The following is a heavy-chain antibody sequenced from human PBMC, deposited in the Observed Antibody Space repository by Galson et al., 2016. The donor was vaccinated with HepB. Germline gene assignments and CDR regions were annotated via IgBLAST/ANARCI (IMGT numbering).Heavy chain of an antibody. V-gene: IGHV3-21*01. D-gene: IGHD3-22*01. CDR1: GFVFSDYS. J-gene: IGHJ4*02. CDR2: IQTGSRYM. Sequence: SLRLSCAGSGFVFSDYSMTWVRQAPGKGLEWVSTIQTGSRYMYYPDSLKGRFTVSRDDAKNSLYLQMHSLRAEDTAVYYCARDSSGWSRNYWAQGTLVTVSS. CDR3: ARDSSGWSRNY.